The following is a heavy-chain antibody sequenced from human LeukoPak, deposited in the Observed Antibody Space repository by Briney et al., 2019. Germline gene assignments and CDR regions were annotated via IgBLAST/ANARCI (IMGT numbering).Heavy chain of an antibody. J-gene: IGHJ3*02. CDR1: AGSISSYH. CDR2: IYYSGST. CDR3: ARGGAYSSSWYGGAFDI. V-gene: IGHV4-59*01. D-gene: IGHD6-13*01. Sequence: SETLSLTCTVSAGSISSYHWSWIRQPPGKGLEWIGYIYYSGSTNYNPSLKSRVTISVDTSKNQFSLKLNSVTTADTAVYYCARGGAYSSSWYGGAFDIRGQGTMVTVSS.